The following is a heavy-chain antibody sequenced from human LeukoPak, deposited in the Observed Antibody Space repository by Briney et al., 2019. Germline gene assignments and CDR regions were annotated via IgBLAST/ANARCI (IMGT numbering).Heavy chain of an antibody. J-gene: IGHJ4*02. CDR2: ISGSGGST. CDR1: GFTFSSYA. CDR3: AKGPSDYDFWSGSPTPSFDY. V-gene: IGHV3-23*01. Sequence: GSLRLSCAASGFTFSSYAMSWVRQAPGKGLEWVSAISGSGGSTYYADSVKGRFTISRDNSKNTLYLQMNSLRAEDTAVYYCAKGPSDYDFWSGSPTPSFDYWGQGTLVTVSS. D-gene: IGHD3-3*01.